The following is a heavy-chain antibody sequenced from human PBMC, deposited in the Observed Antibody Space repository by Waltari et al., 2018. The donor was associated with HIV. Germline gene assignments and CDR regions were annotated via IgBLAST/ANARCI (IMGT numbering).Heavy chain of an antibody. CDR2: ISGSGGNK. CDR1: GFTFDKFA. Sequence: QLLESGGGLVQPGGSLRLSCVASGFTFDKFAVNRVRQAPGQGLEWLSSISGSGGNKFYADSVKGRISISRENSKNTVYLQINSLRVDDTAIYYCAKTVPTVTSIFEGFDVWGQGATVTVSS. D-gene: IGHD4-17*01. CDR3: AKTVPTVTSIFEGFDV. V-gene: IGHV3-23*01. J-gene: IGHJ3*01.